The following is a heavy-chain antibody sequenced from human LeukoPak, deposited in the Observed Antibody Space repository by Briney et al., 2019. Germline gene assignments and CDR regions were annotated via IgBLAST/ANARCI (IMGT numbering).Heavy chain of an antibody. D-gene: IGHD4-23*01. Sequence: GGSLRLSCAASGFTVSSNYVSWVRQAPGKGLEWVSVTYSNGRTYYADSVKGRFTISRDNAKNSLYLQMNSLRAEDTALYYCAREPLAGNYYRYYYYMDVWGKGTTVTISS. J-gene: IGHJ6*03. CDR2: TYSNGRT. CDR3: AREPLAGNYYRYYYYMDV. V-gene: IGHV3-53*01. CDR1: GFTVSSNY.